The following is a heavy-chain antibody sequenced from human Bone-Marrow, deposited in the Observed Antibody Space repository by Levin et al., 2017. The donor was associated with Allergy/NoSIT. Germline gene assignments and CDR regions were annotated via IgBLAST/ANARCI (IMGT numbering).Heavy chain of an antibody. D-gene: IGHD3-22*01. J-gene: IGHJ6*02. CDR2: VSGNGGHT. V-gene: IGHV3-23*01. CDR3: AKSRGSIAWDEDYFYYYAMDV. Sequence: GGSLRLSCTASGVTFSNYAMSWVRQAPGKGLEWVSTVSGNGGHTFYTDSVKGRFTISRDNSKNNLYLRMDSLRADDTAVYYCAKSRGSIAWDEDYFYYYAMDVWGQGTTVTVSS. CDR1: GVTFSNYA.